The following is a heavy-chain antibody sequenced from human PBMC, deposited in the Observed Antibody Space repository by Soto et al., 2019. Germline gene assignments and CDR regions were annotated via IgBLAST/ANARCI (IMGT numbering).Heavy chain of an antibody. CDR1: GGSISSSNW. V-gene: IGHV4-4*02. J-gene: IGHJ4*02. Sequence: QVQLQESGPGLVKPSGTLSLTCAVSGGSISSSNWWSWVRQPPGKGLEWIGEIYHSGSTNYNPSLKSRLTISVDKSTNQFSLKLSSVTAADTAVYYCARRSAQTIAFDYWGQGTLVTASS. D-gene: IGHD6-13*01. CDR3: ARRSAQTIAFDY. CDR2: IYHSGST.